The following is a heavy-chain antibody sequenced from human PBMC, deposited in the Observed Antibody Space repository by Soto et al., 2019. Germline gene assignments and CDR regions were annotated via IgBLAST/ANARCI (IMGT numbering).Heavy chain of an antibody. D-gene: IGHD3-3*01. J-gene: IGHJ6*02. CDR3: ARETSITIFGVVISDYGYYGMDV. Sequence: SVKVSCKASGGTFSSYAISWVRQAPGQGLEWMGGIIPIFGTANYAQKFQGRVTITADESTSTAYMELSSLRSEDTAVYYCARETSITIFGVVISDYGYYGMDVWGQGTTVTVSS. CDR1: GGTFSSYA. CDR2: IIPIFGTA. V-gene: IGHV1-69*13.